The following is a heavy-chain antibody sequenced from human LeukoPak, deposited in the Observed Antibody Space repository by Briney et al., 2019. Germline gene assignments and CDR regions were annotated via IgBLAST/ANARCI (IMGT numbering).Heavy chain of an antibody. J-gene: IGHJ4*02. D-gene: IGHD3-10*01. CDR2: IRYDGSIR. V-gene: IGHV3-30*02. CDR1: GFTFSDYG. Sequence: GGSLRLSCSASGFTFSDYGMHWVRQAPGKGLEWVAFIRYDGSIRYYADSVKGRFTFSRDNSKNTLYLRMDSLRAEETAVYFCAKGRAGRVRGICDYWGQGTLVTVSS. CDR3: AKGRAGRVRGICDY.